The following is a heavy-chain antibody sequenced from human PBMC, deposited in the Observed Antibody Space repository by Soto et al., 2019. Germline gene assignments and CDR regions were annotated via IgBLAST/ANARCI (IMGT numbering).Heavy chain of an antibody. CDR3: ARAPTLVDYDFWRGYQPSYGMDV. CDR2: IIPIFGTA. J-gene: IGHJ6*02. Sequence: ASVKVSCKASGGTFSSYAISWVRQAPGQGLEWMGGIIPIFGTANYAQKFQGRVTITADESTSTAYMELSSLRSEDTAVYYCARAPTLVDYDFWRGYQPSYGMDVWGQGTTVTVSS. CDR1: GGTFSSYA. V-gene: IGHV1-69*13. D-gene: IGHD3-3*01.